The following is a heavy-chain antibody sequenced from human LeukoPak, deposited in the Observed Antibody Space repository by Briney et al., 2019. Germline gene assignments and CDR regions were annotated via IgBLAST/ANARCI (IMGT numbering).Heavy chain of an antibody. CDR3: AKEKWNDNAAVGY. D-gene: IGHD1-1*01. CDR1: GFTISSYA. CDR2: ISGSGGNT. V-gene: IGHV3-23*01. J-gene: IGHJ4*02. Sequence: AGSLRLSCAASGFTISSYAMSWVRQAPGKGLEWVSAISGSGGNTYYADSMKRWLTHSRDNSTNTLYLQINSLRAEDTDIHSCAKEKWNDNAAVGYWGQGSLVSVSS.